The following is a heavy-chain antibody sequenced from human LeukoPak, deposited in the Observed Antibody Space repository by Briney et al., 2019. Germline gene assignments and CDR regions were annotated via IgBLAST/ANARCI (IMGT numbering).Heavy chain of an antibody. J-gene: IGHJ5*02. CDR1: GGSFSGYY. Sequence: SETLSLTCAVYGGSFSGYYWSWIRQPPGKGLEWIGEINHSGSTNYNPSLKSRVTISVDTSKNQFSLKLSSVTAADTAVYYCASIRKVAGTRVPPNWFDPWGQGTLVTVSS. V-gene: IGHV4-34*01. CDR3: ASIRKVAGTRVPPNWFDP. CDR2: INHSGST. D-gene: IGHD6-19*01.